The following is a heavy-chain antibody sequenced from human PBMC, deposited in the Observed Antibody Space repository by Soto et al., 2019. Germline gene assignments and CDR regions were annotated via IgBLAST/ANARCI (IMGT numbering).Heavy chain of an antibody. V-gene: IGHV4-34*01. J-gene: IGHJ4*02. Sequence: SETLSLTCAVYGGSFSGYYWSWIRQPPGKGLEGIGEINHRGSTNGNPSLKSRVTISVDTSKNQFSLKLSSVTAADRAVYHCARGVPMIVEAQRDAPDKYYFDSWGQGTQVTVSS. CDR2: INHRGST. D-gene: IGHD3-22*01. CDR1: GGSFSGYY. CDR3: ARGVPMIVEAQRDAPDKYYFDS.